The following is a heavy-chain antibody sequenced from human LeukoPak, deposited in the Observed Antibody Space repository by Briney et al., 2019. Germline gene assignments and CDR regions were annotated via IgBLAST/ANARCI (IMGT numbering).Heavy chain of an antibody. CDR3: ARDSGFPGYFDL. CDR1: GGSLSSGDYY. D-gene: IGHD6-25*01. CDR2: IYYSGST. V-gene: IGHV4-61*08. Sequence: SQTLSLTCTVSGGSLSSGDYYWSWIRQPPGKGLEWIGYIYYSGSTNYNPSLKSRVTISVDTSKNQFSLKLSSVTAADTAVYYCARDSGFPGYFDLWGRGTLVTVSS. J-gene: IGHJ2*01.